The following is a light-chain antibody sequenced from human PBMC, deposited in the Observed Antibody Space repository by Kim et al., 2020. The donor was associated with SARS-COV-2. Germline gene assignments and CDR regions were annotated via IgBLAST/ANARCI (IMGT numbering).Light chain of an antibody. CDR2: DVS. V-gene: IGLV2-11*01. CDR3: CSYAGSYTWV. Sequence: GQSVTISCIGTSSDVGGYNYVSWYQQHPGKAPKLMIYDVSKRPSGVPDRFSGSKSGNTASLTISGLQAEDEADYYCCSYAGSYTWVFGGGTQLTVL. J-gene: IGLJ3*02. CDR1: SSDVGGYNY.